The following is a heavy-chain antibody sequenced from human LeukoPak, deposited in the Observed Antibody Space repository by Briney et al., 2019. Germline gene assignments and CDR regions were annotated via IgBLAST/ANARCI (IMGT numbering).Heavy chain of an antibody. Sequence: GGSLRLSCAASGFTFSGSAMPWVRQASGKGLEWVGRIRSKANSYATAYAASVKGRFTISGDDSKNTAYLQMNSLKTEDTAVYYCTTLRPIVGATRPCDYWGQGTLVTVSS. CDR1: GFTFSGSA. V-gene: IGHV3-73*01. CDR3: TTLRPIVGATRPCDY. D-gene: IGHD1-26*01. CDR2: IRSKANSYAT. J-gene: IGHJ4*02.